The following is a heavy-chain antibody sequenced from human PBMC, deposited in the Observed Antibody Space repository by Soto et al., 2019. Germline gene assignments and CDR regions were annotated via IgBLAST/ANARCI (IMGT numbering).Heavy chain of an antibody. CDR2: ISSTGGTV. Sequence: KPGGSLRLSCAASGFTLSDYYMTWVRQTPGKGLEWISYISSTGGTVNYADSVKGRFTISRDNIKNSLFLQMTSLRDEDTAVYYCARDGLDYYGLDVWGQGTTVTVSS. J-gene: IGHJ6*02. CDR1: GFTLSDYY. V-gene: IGHV3-11*01. CDR3: ARDGLDYYGLDV.